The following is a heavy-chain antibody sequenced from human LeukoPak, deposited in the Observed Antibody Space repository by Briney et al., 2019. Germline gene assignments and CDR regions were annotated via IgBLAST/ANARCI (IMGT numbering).Heavy chain of an antibody. CDR1: GYTFTGYY. V-gene: IGHV1-2*02. J-gene: IGHJ5*02. CDR2: INPNSGGT. CDR3: ARLRLHRWGFDP. D-gene: IGHD4-11*01. Sequence: GSVKVSCKASGYTFTGYYMHWVRQAPGQGLEWMGWINPNSGGTNYAQKFQGRVTMTRDTSISTAYMELSRLRSDDTAVYYCARLRLHRWGFDPWGQGTLVTVSS.